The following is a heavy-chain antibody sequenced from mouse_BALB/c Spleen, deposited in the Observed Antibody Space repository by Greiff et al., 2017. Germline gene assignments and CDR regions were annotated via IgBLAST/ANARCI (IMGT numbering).Heavy chain of an antibody. V-gene: IGHV1-5*01. D-gene: IGHD2-4*01. CDR3: TRRDYVDAMDY. Sequence: VQLQQSGTVLARPGASVKMSCKASGYTFTSYWMHWVKQRPGQGLEWIGAIYPGNSDTSYNQKFKGKAKLTAVTSTSTAYMELSSLTNEDSAVYYCTRRDYVDAMDYWGQGTSVTVSS. CDR1: GYTFTSYW. CDR2: IYPGNSDT. J-gene: IGHJ4*01.